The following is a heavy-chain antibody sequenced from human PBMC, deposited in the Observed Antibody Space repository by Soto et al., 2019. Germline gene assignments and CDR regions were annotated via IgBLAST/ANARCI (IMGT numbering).Heavy chain of an antibody. CDR1: GGSFSGYY. Sequence: SETLSLTCAVYGGSFSGYYWSWIRQPPGKGLEWIGEINHSGSTNYNPSLKSRVTISVDTSKNQFSLKLSSVTAADTALYYCAKDLGSDWFHYNWFDPWGQGTLVTVSS. D-gene: IGHD3-9*01. CDR2: INHSGST. J-gene: IGHJ5*02. V-gene: IGHV4-34*01. CDR3: AKDLGSDWFHYNWFDP.